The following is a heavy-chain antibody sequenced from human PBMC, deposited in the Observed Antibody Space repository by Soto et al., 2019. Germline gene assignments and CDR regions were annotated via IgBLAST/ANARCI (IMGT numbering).Heavy chain of an antibody. CDR3: ARGAYYDILTGYGDPLDY. V-gene: IGHV4-31*03. CDR1: GGSISSGGYY. CDR2: IYYSGST. D-gene: IGHD3-9*01. J-gene: IGHJ4*02. Sequence: QVQLQESGPGLVKPSQTLSLTCTVSGGSISSGGYYWSWIRQHPGKGLEWIGYIYYSGSTYYNPSLQRRVTISVDTSKNQFSLKLSSVTAADTAVYYCARGAYYDILTGYGDPLDYWGQGTLVTVSS.